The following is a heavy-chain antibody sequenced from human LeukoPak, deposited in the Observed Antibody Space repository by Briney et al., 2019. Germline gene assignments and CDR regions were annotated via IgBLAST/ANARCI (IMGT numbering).Heavy chain of an antibody. V-gene: IGHV4-31*03. CDR1: GGSISSGGYY. Sequence: PSETLSLTCTVSGGSISSGGYYWSWIRHHPGKGLEWIGYIYYSGSTYYNPSLKSRVTISVDTSKSQFSLKLSSVTAADTAAYYCASPYYDSSGYYTDYWGQGTLVTVSS. CDR3: ASPYYDSSGYYTDY. J-gene: IGHJ4*02. D-gene: IGHD3-22*01. CDR2: IYYSGST.